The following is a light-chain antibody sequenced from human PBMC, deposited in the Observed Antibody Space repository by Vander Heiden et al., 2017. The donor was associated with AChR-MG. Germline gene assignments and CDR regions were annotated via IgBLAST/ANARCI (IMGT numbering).Light chain of an antibody. CDR2: ETS. Sequence: IQMTQSPSTLSASVGDRVTITCRAGQSISRWLACYQQKPGEAPKLLIYETSTIASAVTSTISGSGSGTEFTLTISSLQPDDFATYYCQHYDSFPLTFGGGTKVDI. CDR3: QHYDSFPLT. V-gene: IGKV1-5*03. CDR1: QSISRW. J-gene: IGKJ4*01.